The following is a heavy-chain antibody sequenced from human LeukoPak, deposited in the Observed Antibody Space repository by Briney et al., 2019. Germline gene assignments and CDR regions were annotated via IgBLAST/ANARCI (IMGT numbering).Heavy chain of an antibody. CDR1: GGSISSGSHY. V-gene: IGHV4-61*02. CDR3: ARDDNWNYYDY. CDR2: IYTSGST. Sequence: SETLSLTCTVSGGSISSGSHYWSWIRQPAGKGLEWIGRIYTSGSTNYNPSLKSRVTISVDTFKNQFSLKLSSVTAADTAVYYCARDDNWNYYDYWGQGTLVTVSS. D-gene: IGHD1-20*01. J-gene: IGHJ4*02.